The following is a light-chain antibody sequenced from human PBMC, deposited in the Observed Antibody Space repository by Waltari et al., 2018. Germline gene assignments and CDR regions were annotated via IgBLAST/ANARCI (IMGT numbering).Light chain of an antibody. Sequence: YVLTQPPSISVPPGQPATITCSGEDLGKNSASWYQQKAGQPPTLVIYQNNRRPADIPDRFSASTSGNAATLTIRGTQPTDEADYYCQAWDTVSFVVFGGGTRLTVL. V-gene: IGLV3-1*01. CDR1: DLGKNS. CDR3: QAWDTVSFVV. J-gene: IGLJ2*01. CDR2: QNN.